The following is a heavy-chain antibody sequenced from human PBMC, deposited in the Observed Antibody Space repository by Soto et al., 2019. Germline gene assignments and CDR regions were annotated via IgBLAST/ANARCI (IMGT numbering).Heavy chain of an antibody. D-gene: IGHD5-12*01. CDR2: IYHSGST. CDR1: GGSISSGGYS. CDR3: ARLSTIIHWFDP. Sequence: PSETLSLTCAVSGGSISSGGYSWIWIRQPPGKGLEWIGYIYHSGSTYYNPSLKSRVTISVDRSKNQFSLKLSSVTAADTAVYYCARLSTIIHWFDPWGQGTLVTVSS. V-gene: IGHV4-30-2*01. J-gene: IGHJ5*02.